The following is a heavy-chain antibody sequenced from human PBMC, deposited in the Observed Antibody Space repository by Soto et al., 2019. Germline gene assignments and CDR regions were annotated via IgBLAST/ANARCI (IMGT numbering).Heavy chain of an antibody. Sequence: QVQLVQSGAEVKKPRASVKVSCKASGYTFSTYGFSWVRQAPGQGLEWMGWIGADNGDTNYAQNFQGRVTMTTDTSTTTSYMALRSLTSDDTAVYFCARDWKGAEGFDPWGQGTLVTVSS. CDR2: IGADNGDT. D-gene: IGHD1-1*01. V-gene: IGHV1-18*01. J-gene: IGHJ5*02. CDR3: ARDWKGAEGFDP. CDR1: GYTFSTYG.